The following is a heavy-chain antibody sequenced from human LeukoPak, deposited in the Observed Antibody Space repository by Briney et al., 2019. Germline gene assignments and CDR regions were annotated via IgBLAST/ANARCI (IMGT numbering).Heavy chain of an antibody. J-gene: IGHJ4*02. D-gene: IGHD6-13*01. Sequence: GASVKVSCKASGYTFTGYYMHWVRQAPGQGLEWMGRINPNSGGTNYAQKVPGRVTMTRDTSNSTAYMELSRLRSDDTAVYYCARGGYSSSWYYFDYWGQGTLVTVSS. V-gene: IGHV1-2*06. CDR3: ARGGYSSSWYYFDY. CDR2: INPNSGGT. CDR1: GYTFTGYY.